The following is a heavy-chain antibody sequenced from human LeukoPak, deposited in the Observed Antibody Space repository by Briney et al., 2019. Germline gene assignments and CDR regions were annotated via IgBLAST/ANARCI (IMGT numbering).Heavy chain of an antibody. CDR3: ARDAGQWLENYYFDY. CDR2: ISYDGSNK. CDR1: GFSFSSST. V-gene: IGHV3-30-3*01. Sequence: GGSLRLSCAASGFSFSSSTMNWVRQAPGKGLEWVAVISYDGSNKYYADSVKGRFTISRDNSKNTLYLQMNSLRAEDTAVYYCARDAGQWLENYYFDYWGQGALVTVSS. D-gene: IGHD6-19*01. J-gene: IGHJ4*02.